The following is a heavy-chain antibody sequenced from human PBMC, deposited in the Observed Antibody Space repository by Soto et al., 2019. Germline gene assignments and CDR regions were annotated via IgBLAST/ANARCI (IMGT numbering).Heavy chain of an antibody. D-gene: IGHD3-10*01. CDR1: GGSFSGYC. CDR3: ARGLKCVFYGSGSCWFDP. V-gene: IGHV4-34*01. Sequence: SETLPLSCAAYGGSFSGYCWSWIRQPPGKGQEWIGEINHSGGTNYNPSLKSRVTISLDTSKNHFSLKLTSVTAADTAVYYCARGLKCVFYGSGSCWFDPWGQGTLVTVSS. CDR2: INHSGGT. J-gene: IGHJ5*02.